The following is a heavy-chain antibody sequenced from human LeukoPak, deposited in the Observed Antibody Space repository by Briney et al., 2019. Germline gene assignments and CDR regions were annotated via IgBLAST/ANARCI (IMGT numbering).Heavy chain of an antibody. CDR3: ARPSNTGYSSSWYLSPIDY. CDR2: MNPNSGNT. D-gene: IGHD6-13*01. V-gene: IGHV1-8*01. J-gene: IGHJ4*02. CDR1: GYTFTSYD. Sequence: ASVKVSCKASGYTFTSYDINWVRQATGQGLEWMGWMNPNSGNTGYAQKFQGRVTMTRNTSISTAYMELSSLRSEDTAVYYCARPSNTGYSSSWYLSPIDYWGQGTLVTVSS.